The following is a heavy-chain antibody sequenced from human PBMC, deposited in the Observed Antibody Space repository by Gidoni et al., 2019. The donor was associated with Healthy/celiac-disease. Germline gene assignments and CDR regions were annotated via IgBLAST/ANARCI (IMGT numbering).Heavy chain of an antibody. CDR2: IIPILGIA. CDR3: ASETYYDFWSGYVYGMDV. J-gene: IGHJ6*02. V-gene: IGHV1-69*04. D-gene: IGHD3-3*01. Sequence: QVQLVQSGAAVKKPGYSGKVSCKASGGTFSSYATSWVRQAPGQGLEWMGRIIPILGIANYAQKFQGRVTITSDKSTSTAYMELSSLRSEDTAVYYCASETYYDFWSGYVYGMDVWGQGTTVTVSS. CDR1: GGTFSSYA.